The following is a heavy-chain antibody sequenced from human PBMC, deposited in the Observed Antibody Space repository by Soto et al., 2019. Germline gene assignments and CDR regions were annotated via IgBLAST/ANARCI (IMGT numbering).Heavy chain of an antibody. J-gene: IGHJ4*02. Sequence: GGSLRLSCTASGFTLGDYAMSWFRQAPGKGLEWVGFIRSRAYGGTTEYAASVKGRFTISRDDSKSIAYLQMNSLKAEDTAVYYCTRYSSGWYLPRFDYWGQGTLVTVSS. CDR1: GFTLGDYA. CDR2: IRSRAYGGTT. CDR3: TRYSSGWYLPRFDY. V-gene: IGHV3-49*03. D-gene: IGHD6-19*01.